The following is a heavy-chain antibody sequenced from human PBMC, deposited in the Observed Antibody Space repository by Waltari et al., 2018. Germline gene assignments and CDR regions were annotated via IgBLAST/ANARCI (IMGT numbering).Heavy chain of an antibody. V-gene: IGHV5-51*01. CDR3: ARQKSSSSPLGYFQH. CDR2: IDPGDLDT. J-gene: IGHJ1*01. CDR1: GYNFTSYW. Sequence: VQLVQSGAEVKKPGESLKISCKGSGYNFTSYWIGWVRQMPGKGLEWMVTIDPGDLDTRDSPTFQRQVTISADKSISTAYLQWSSLKASDTAMYYCARQKSSSSPLGYFQHWGQGTLVTVSS. D-gene: IGHD6-6*01.